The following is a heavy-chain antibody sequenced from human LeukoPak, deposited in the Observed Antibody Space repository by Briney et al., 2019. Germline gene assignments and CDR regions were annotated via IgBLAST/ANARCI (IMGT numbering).Heavy chain of an antibody. D-gene: IGHD2/OR15-2a*01. CDR2: IYTSGST. CDR3: ARVSLPPRGWYFDL. J-gene: IGHJ2*01. CDR1: GGSISSGGYY. V-gene: IGHV4-61*02. Sequence: PSQTLSLTCTVSGGSISSGGYYWSWIRQHPGKGLEWIGRIYTSGSTNYNPSLKSRVTISVDTSKNQFSLKLSSVTAADTAVYYCARVSLPPRGWYFDLWGRGTLVTVSS.